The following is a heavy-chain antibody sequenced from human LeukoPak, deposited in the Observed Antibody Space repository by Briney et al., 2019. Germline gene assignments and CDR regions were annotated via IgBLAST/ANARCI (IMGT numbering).Heavy chain of an antibody. J-gene: IGHJ4*02. CDR3: AKGYSSGYYGY. V-gene: IGHV3-30*18. D-gene: IGHD3-22*01. CDR2: VSYDGSKK. Sequence: GGSLRLSCAASGFTFSSYELNWVRQAPGKGLEWVAVVSYDGSKKYYADSVKGRFTISRDNSKNTLYLQMNSLRADDTAVYYCAKGYSSGYYGYWGQGTLVTVSS. CDR1: GFTFSSYE.